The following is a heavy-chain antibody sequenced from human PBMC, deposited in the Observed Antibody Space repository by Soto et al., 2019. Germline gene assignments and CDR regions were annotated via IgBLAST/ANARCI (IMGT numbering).Heavy chain of an antibody. V-gene: IGHV1-3*01. J-gene: IGHJ4*02. CDR1: GFSFISYA. CDR2: INVATGNT. D-gene: IGHD3-3*01. CDR3: AREHDDWSGYSFDF. Sequence: ASVKVSCKSSGFSFISYAIQWVRQAPGQRLEWIGWINVATGNTKYSQQFQGRVTITRDTSASTAYMELNGLTSDDTAIYYCAREHDDWSGYSFDFWGQGTLVTVSS.